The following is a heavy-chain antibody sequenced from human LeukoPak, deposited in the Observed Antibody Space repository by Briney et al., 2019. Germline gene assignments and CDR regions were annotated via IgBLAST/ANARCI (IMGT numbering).Heavy chain of an antibody. D-gene: IGHD3-10*01. CDR1: GFIFSHFG. V-gene: IGHV3-33*01. CDR2: IQSDGSQE. CDR3: ARDSCLIKTCLDY. J-gene: IGHJ4*02. Sequence: GGSLRLSCATSGFIFSHFGMHWVRQAPGKGLEWVAAIQSDGSQEYFADSVKGRSTISRDKSKSTMHLQIDTLRAEDTAVYYCARDSCLIKTCLDYWGQGTLVTVSS.